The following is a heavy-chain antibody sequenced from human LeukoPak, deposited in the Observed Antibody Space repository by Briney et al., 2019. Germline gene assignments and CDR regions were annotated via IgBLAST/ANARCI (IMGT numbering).Heavy chain of an antibody. V-gene: IGHV3-23*01. CDR3: AREKGTSYLSSFDY. Sequence: GGSLSLSCAASGFASSSYAMSWVRPAPGEGLEWVSGISGSGGSTIYTGSVKYRFTISRDNSKNTLYLQMNSLRAADTAVYYCAREKGTSYLSSFDYWGEGALVTVSS. CDR1: GFASSSYA. J-gene: IGHJ4*02. CDR2: ISGSGGST. D-gene: IGHD1-14*01.